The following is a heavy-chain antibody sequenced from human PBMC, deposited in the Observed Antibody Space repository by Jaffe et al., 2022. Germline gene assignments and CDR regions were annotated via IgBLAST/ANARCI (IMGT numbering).Heavy chain of an antibody. CDR2: ISAYNGNT. CDR1: GYTFTSYG. V-gene: IGHV1-18*01. J-gene: IGHJ6*03. D-gene: IGHD2-15*01. Sequence: QVQLVQSGAEVKKPGASVKVSCKASGYTFTSYGISWVRQAPGQGLEWMGWISAYNGNTNYAQKLQGRVTMTTDTSTSTAYMELRSLRSDDTAVYYCARVHFLGYCSGGSCYSSPDYYYYYYMDVWGKGTTVTVSS. CDR3: ARVHFLGYCSGGSCYSSPDYYYYYYMDV.